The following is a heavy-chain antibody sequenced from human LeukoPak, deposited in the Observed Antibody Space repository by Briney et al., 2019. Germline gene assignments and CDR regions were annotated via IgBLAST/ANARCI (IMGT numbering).Heavy chain of an antibody. Sequence: GGSLRLSCAASGFTFSDYYMSWIRQAPGKGLEWVSYISSSGSTIYYADSVKGRFTISRDNAKNSLYLQMNSLRAEGTAVYYCARDPTQPAHYYYYGMDVWGQGTTVTVSS. J-gene: IGHJ6*02. CDR2: ISSSGSTI. CDR3: ARDPTQPAHYYYYGMDV. D-gene: IGHD5-18*01. CDR1: GFTFSDYY. V-gene: IGHV3-11*01.